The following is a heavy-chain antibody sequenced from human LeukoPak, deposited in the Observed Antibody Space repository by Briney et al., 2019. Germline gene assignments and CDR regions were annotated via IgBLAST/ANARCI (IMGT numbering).Heavy chain of an antibody. V-gene: IGHV1-58*01. J-gene: IGHJ5*02. CDR2: IVVGSGNT. CDR1: GFTFISSA. CDR3: AAAPLRYFDWLSPNLYWFDP. Sequence: AVKVSCKASGFTFISSAVQWVRQARGQRLEWIGWIVVGSGNTNYAQKYQERVTITLDMSTSTAYMELSSLRSEDTAVYYCAAAPLRYFDWLSPNLYWFDPWGQGTLVTVSS. D-gene: IGHD3-9*01.